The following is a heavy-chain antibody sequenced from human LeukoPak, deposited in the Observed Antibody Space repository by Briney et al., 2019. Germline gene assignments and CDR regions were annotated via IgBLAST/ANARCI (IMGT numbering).Heavy chain of an antibody. J-gene: IGHJ4*02. CDR1: GFPFTSYW. V-gene: IGHV3-7*03. Sequence: QSGGSLRLSCAASGFPFTSYWMTWVRQAPGMGLTWVATINLDGSEKYYADSVKGRFTISRDNSKNTLYLQMNSLRAEDTALYHCVKVDVRGFMYGFDFWGQGALVTVSS. CDR2: INLDGSEK. CDR3: VKVDVRGFMYGFDF. D-gene: IGHD2-8*01.